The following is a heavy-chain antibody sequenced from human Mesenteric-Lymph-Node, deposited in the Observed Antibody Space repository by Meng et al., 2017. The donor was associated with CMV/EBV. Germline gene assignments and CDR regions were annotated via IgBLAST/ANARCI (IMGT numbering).Heavy chain of an antibody. V-gene: IGHV1-2*06. Sequence: KASGYTVTGTYMHWVRQAPGQGLEWMGRINPNSGGTTYAQKFQGRVKMTRDTSISTAYMELSRLTSDDTTVYYCARGGVLAASGSHDYWGQGTLVTVSS. J-gene: IGHJ4*02. CDR1: GYTVTGTY. CDR2: INPNSGGT. D-gene: IGHD6-13*01. CDR3: ARGGVLAASGSHDY.